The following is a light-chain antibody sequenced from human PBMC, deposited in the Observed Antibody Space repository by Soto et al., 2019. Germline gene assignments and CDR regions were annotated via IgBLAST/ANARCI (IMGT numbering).Light chain of an antibody. Sequence: EIVMTQSPATVSVSPGETATLSCRASQSLYNSLAWYQQKPGQAPRLLIYGASTRATGIPARFSGSGSGTEFTLIISSLQSEDFAVYCCQQYNKWPYTFGQGTKLEIK. V-gene: IGKV3-15*01. CDR1: QSLYNS. CDR3: QQYNKWPYT. CDR2: GAS. J-gene: IGKJ2*01.